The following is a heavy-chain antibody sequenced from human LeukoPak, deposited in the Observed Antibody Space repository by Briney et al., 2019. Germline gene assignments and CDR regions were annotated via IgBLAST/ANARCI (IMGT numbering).Heavy chain of an antibody. J-gene: IGHJ4*02. Sequence: SETLSLTCAVYGGSFSGYYWSWIRQPPGKGLEWIGEIDHSGSTNYNPPIKSRVTISVDASKNQFPLKLSDETAADTAVYYCGRGGRPAPEKLLKYYFDYWGQGTLVTVSS. V-gene: IGHV4-34*01. CDR3: GRGGRPAPEKLLKYYFDY. CDR1: GGSFSGYY. CDR2: IDHSGST.